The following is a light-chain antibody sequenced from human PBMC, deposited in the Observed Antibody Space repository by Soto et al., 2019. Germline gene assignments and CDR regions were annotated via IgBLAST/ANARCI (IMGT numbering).Light chain of an antibody. Sequence: QSVLTQPPSVSAAPGQRVTISCSGSSPNIGGNSVSWYQQLPGTAPKLLIYDDGKRPSGIPDRFSGSKSGTSATLGITGFQTGDEADYYCGSWDSSLSAYVFGTGTKVTVL. V-gene: IGLV1-51*01. J-gene: IGLJ1*01. CDR2: DDG. CDR1: SPNIGGNS. CDR3: GSWDSSLSAYV.